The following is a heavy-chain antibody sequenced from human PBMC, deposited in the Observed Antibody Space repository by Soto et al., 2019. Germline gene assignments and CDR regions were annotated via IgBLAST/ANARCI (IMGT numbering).Heavy chain of an antibody. J-gene: IGHJ6*02. D-gene: IGHD7-27*01. CDR2: ISGSGGST. Sequence: VGSLRLSCAASGFTFSSYAMSWVRQAPGKGLEWVSAISGSGGSTYYADSVKGRFTISRDNSKNTLYLQMNSLRAEDTAVYYCAKELGYYYYYGMDVWGQGTTVTVSS. CDR1: GFTFSSYA. CDR3: AKELGYYYYYGMDV. V-gene: IGHV3-23*01.